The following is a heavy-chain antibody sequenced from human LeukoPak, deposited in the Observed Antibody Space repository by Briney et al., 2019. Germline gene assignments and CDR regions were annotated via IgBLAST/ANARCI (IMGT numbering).Heavy chain of an antibody. V-gene: IGHV3-64*01. CDR2: ISGDGGTT. CDR3: ARMGIGEFGGALDV. Sequence: GGSLRLSCAVSGFSMRSYAMHWVRQAPGKGVEYVSSISGDGGTTYYPNSVKDRFTISRDNSKNTLYLQMGRLRTDDTAVYYCARMGIGEFGGALDVWGQGTTVTVSS. J-gene: IGHJ6*02. D-gene: IGHD3-3*01. CDR1: GFSMRSYA.